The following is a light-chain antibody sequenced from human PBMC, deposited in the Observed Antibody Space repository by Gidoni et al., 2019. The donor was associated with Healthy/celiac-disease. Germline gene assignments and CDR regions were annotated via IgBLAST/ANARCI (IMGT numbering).Light chain of an antibody. CDR1: SSNIGNNS. Sequence: QSVLTQPPSVYEAPRQRVTISCSGSSSNIGNNSVNWYQQLPGKSPKLLIYYDDLLPSGVSDRFSGSKSGTSASLAISGLQSADEADYYCAAWDDSLNGVVFGGGTKLTVL. CDR2: YDD. V-gene: IGLV1-36*01. J-gene: IGLJ2*01. CDR3: AAWDDSLNGVV.